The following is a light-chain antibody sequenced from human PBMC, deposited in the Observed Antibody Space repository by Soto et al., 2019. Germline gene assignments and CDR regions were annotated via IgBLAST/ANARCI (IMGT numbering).Light chain of an antibody. CDR3: SSYAGSNMGV. CDR2: EVS. V-gene: IGLV2-8*01. CDR1: RSDVGGYNY. Sequence: QSVLTQPASVSGSPGQSITISCTGTRSDVGGYNYVSWYQQHPGKAPKVMIYEVSQRPSGVPDRFSASKSGDTASLTVSGLRAEDEADYYCSSYAGSNMGVFGSGTKVTVL. J-gene: IGLJ1*01.